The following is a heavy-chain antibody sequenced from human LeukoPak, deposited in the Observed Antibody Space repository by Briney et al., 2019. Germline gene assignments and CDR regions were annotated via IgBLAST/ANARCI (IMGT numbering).Heavy chain of an antibody. Sequence: PGGSLRLSCAASGFTFSSYSMNWVRQAPGKGLEWVSYISSSSSTIYYADSVKGRFTISRDNSKNTLYLQMNSLRAEDTAVYYCARHQDPYGMDVWGQGTTVTVSS. V-gene: IGHV3-48*01. D-gene: IGHD2-2*01. CDR2: ISSSSSTI. CDR3: ARHQDPYGMDV. CDR1: GFTFSSYS. J-gene: IGHJ6*02.